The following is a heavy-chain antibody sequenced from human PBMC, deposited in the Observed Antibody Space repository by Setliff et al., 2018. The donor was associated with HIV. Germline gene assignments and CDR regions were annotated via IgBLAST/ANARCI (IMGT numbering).Heavy chain of an antibody. D-gene: IGHD2-15*01. CDR3: ARGYCGGGICYSPDWLDP. Sequence: GASVKVSCKASGYTFTSHDVNWVRQATGQGLEWMGWMNPNSGNTGDAQKFQGRVTMTTDTSTSTAYMELRSLTSDDTAVYYCARGYCGGGICYSPDWLDPWGQGTLVTVSS. J-gene: IGHJ5*02. V-gene: IGHV1-8*02. CDR2: MNPNSGNT. CDR1: GYTFTSHD.